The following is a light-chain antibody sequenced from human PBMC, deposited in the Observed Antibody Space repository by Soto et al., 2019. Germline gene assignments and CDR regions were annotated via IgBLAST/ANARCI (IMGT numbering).Light chain of an antibody. Sequence: EIVLTQSPDTLSVSPGERATLSCRASQNINTNLAWYQQKPGQAPRLLIYGESTRATGIPVRFSGSGFGTEFTLTISSLQSEDFAVYYCQQRSNWITFGQGTRLEIK. CDR3: QQRSNWIT. J-gene: IGKJ5*01. V-gene: IGKV3-15*01. CDR1: QNINTN. CDR2: GES.